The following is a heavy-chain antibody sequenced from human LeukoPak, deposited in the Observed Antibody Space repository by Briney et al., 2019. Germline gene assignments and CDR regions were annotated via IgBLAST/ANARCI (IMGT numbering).Heavy chain of an antibody. V-gene: IGHV3-48*01. Sequence: PGGSLRLSCSASGFTFSDYNMNWVRQPPGKGLEWVSYITSSSSTMYYADSVKGRFTISRDNAKNSLYLQMNSLRAEDTAVYYCARAYNIYTYGYYYWGQGTLATVSS. CDR2: ITSSSSTM. CDR1: GFTFSDYN. D-gene: IGHD5-18*01. CDR3: ARAYNIYTYGYYY. J-gene: IGHJ4*02.